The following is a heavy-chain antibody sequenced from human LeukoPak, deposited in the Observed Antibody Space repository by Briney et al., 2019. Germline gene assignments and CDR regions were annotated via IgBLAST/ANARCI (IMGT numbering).Heavy chain of an antibody. CDR2: ISYDGSNK. CDR1: GFTFSSYG. D-gene: IGHD4-11*01. CDR3: AKPKGGLTVRRDDAFDI. J-gene: IGHJ3*02. V-gene: IGHV3-30*18. Sequence: PGGSLRLSCAASGFTFSSYGMHWVRQAPGKGLEWVAVISYDGSNKYYADSVKGRFTISRDNSKNTLYLQMNSLRAEDTAVYYCAKPKGGLTVRRDDAFDIWGQGTMVTVSS.